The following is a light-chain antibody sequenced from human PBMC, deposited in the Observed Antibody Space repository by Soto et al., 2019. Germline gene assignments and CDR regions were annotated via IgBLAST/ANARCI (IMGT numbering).Light chain of an antibody. V-gene: IGLV2-14*01. J-gene: IGLJ2*01. CDR1: SSDVGGYNY. Sequence: QSALTQPASVSGSPGQSITISCTGTSSDVGGYNYVSWYQQHPGKAPKLMIYDVSNRPSGVSNRFSGSKSGNTASLTISGLQAEDEADYYSSSYTSSSALGVVFGGGTKLTV. CDR2: DVS. CDR3: SSYTSSSALGVV.